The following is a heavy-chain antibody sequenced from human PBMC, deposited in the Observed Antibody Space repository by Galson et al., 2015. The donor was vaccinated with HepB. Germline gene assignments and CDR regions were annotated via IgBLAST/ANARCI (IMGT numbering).Heavy chain of an antibody. CDR1: GFTFSDYT. J-gene: IGHJ1*01. V-gene: IGHV3-21*06. Sequence: SLRLSCAASGFTFSDYTMNWVRQAPGKGLEWVSSISGNTFYIYFADSVKGRFTISRDNAKNSLYLQMNSLRAEDTAVYYCATWGADSGNYLEYFQHWGQGTLVTVSS. CDR2: ISGNTFYI. D-gene: IGHD1-26*01. CDR3: ATWGADSGNYLEYFQH.